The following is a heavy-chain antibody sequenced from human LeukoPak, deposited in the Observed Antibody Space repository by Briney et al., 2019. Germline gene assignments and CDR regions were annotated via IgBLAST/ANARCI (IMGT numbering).Heavy chain of an antibody. CDR2: IYYSGST. J-gene: IGHJ4*02. CDR1: GGSISSYY. D-gene: IGHD3-22*01. Sequence: SETLSLTCTVSGGSISSYYWSWIRQPPGKGLEWIGYIYYSGSTNYNPSLKSRVTISVDTSKNQFSLKLSSVTAADTAVYYCARGKYYDSSGFGYWGQGTLVTVSS. V-gene: IGHV4-59*01. CDR3: ARGKYYDSSGFGY.